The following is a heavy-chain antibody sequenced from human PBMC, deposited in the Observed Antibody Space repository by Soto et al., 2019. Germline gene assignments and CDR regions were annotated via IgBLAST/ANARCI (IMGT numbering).Heavy chain of an antibody. V-gene: IGHV4-39*07. J-gene: IGHJ4*02. CDR3: ARLGYYDSMPFDY. D-gene: IGHD3-22*01. CDR1: GGSISSSSYY. Sequence: PSETLSLTCTVSGGSISSSSYYWGWIRQPPGKGLEWIGSIFYSGSTNYNPSLKSRVTISVDTSKNQFSLRLSSVTAADTAVYYCARLGYYDSMPFDYWGQGTLVTVSS. CDR2: IFYSGST.